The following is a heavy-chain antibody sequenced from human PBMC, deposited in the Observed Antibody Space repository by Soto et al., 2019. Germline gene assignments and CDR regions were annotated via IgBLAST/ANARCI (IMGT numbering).Heavy chain of an antibody. D-gene: IGHD6-6*01. Sequence: GGSLRLSCAASGFTFSSYSMNWVRQAPGKGLEWVSSISNSSSYIYYADSVRGRFTISRDNAKNSLYLQMNGLRAEDTAVYYCARDRIAARYFDYWGQGTLVTVSS. CDR1: GFTFSSYS. J-gene: IGHJ4*02. V-gene: IGHV3-21*01. CDR3: ARDRIAARYFDY. CDR2: ISNSSSYI.